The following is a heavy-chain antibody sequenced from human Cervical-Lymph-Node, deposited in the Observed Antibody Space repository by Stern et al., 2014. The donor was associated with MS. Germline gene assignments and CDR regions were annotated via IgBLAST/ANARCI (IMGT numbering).Heavy chain of an antibody. CDR1: GYKFSIYW. Sequence: VQLVESGAELIRPGESLKISCKGSGYKFSIYWIAWVRQMPGKGLEWMGIIYHGDSETRYSPSFQGQVTMSGDKSTSTAYLQWSSLNASDSAMYFCARQTTAWASDVWGQGTLVTVSS. CDR3: ARQTTAWASDV. V-gene: IGHV5-51*01. CDR2: IYHGDSET. D-gene: IGHD1-14*01. J-gene: IGHJ4*02.